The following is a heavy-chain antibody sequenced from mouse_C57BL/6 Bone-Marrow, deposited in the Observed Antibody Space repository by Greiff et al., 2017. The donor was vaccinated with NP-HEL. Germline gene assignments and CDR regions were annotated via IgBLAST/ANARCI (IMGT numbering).Heavy chain of an antibody. CDR2: SRNKANDYTT. CDR1: GFTFSDFY. V-gene: IGHV7-1*01. CDR3: ARDALDWDFEV. Sequence: EVQLVESGGGLVQSGRSLRLSCATSGFTFSDFYMEWVRQAPGKGLEWIAASRNKANDYTTEYSASVKGRFIAARDTSQSIHYSQMNALRAEDTAIYYCARDALDWDFEVWGTGTTVTVS. J-gene: IGHJ1*03.